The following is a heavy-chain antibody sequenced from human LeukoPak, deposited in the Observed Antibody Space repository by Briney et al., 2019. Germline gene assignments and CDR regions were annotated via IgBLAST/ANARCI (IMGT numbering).Heavy chain of an antibody. Sequence: PGGSLRLSCAASGFTFGSYWMSWVRQAPGKGLEWVANIKQDGSKKYYVDSVKGRFTISRDNAKNSLYLQMNSLRAEDTAVYYCAGDPNSMIVAWGQGTLVTVSS. D-gene: IGHD3-22*01. J-gene: IGHJ5*02. CDR3: AGDPNSMIVA. V-gene: IGHV3-7*03. CDR2: IKQDGSKK. CDR1: GFTFGSYW.